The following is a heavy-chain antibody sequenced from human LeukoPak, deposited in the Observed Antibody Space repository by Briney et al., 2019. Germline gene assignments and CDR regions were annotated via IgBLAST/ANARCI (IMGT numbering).Heavy chain of an antibody. J-gene: IGHJ4*02. CDR3: ARGDYVSIFDY. V-gene: IGHV1-69*04. D-gene: IGHD4-17*01. CDR1: VGTFSSYA. CDR2: IIPILGIA. Sequence: ASVKVSCKASVGTFSSYAISWVRQAPGQGLEWMGRIIPILGIANYAQKFQGRVTITADKSTSTAYMELSSLRSEDTAVYYCARGDYVSIFDYWGQGTLVTVSS.